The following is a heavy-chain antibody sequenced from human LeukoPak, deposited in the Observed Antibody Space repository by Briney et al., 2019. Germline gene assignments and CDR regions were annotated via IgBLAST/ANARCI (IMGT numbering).Heavy chain of an antibody. D-gene: IGHD4-23*01. Sequence: PGGSLRLSWAASGXTFSSYGLHWVRQAPGKGLEWVAVVSYDGSNKYYADSVKGRFTISRDNSKNTLYLQMNSLRAEDTAVYYCAKDLCSTVVTPLCWYFDLWGRGTLVTVSS. CDR3: AKDLCSTVVTPLCWYFDL. CDR1: GXTFSSYG. V-gene: IGHV3-30*18. CDR2: VSYDGSNK. J-gene: IGHJ2*01.